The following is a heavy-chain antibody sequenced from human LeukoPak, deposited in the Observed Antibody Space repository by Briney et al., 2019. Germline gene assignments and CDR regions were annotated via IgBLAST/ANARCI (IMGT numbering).Heavy chain of an antibody. CDR1: GGTFSSYA. V-gene: IGHV1-69*13. CDR3: ARGGPRITMVRGVITPYYFDY. CDR2: IIPIFGTA. D-gene: IGHD3-10*01. Sequence: SVKVSCKASGGTFSSYAISWVRQTPGQGLEWMGRIIPIFGTANYAQKFQGRVTITADESTSTAYMELSSLRSEDTAVYYCARGGPRITMVRGVITPYYFDYWGQGTLVTVSS. J-gene: IGHJ4*02.